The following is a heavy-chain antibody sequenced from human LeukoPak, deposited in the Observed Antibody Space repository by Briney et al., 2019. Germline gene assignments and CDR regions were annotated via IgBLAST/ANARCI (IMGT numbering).Heavy chain of an antibody. CDR3: AKDKDYYDSSGYYWLFDY. D-gene: IGHD3-22*01. Sequence: PGGSLRLSCAASGFTFSSYAMHWVRQAPGKGLEWVAVISYDGSNKYYADSVKGRFTISRDNSKNTLYLQMNSLRAEDTAVYYCAKDKDYYDSSGYYWLFDYWGQGTLVTVSS. CDR2: ISYDGSNK. V-gene: IGHV3-30-3*01. J-gene: IGHJ4*02. CDR1: GFTFSSYA.